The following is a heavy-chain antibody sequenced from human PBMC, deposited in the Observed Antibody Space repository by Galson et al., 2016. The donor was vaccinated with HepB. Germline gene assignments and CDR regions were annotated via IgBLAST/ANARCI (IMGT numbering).Heavy chain of an antibody. D-gene: IGHD6-13*01. CDR2: ISSGGSYI. V-gene: IGHV3-21*01. J-gene: IGHJ3*02. CDR3: ARVREQQLLDAFDI. CDR1: GFIFTRYN. Sequence: SLRLSCATSGFIFTRYNMNWVRQAPGKGLEWVSSISSGGSYIYYEDSVKGRFTISRDNVKKSLYLQMNSLRPEDTAVYYCARVREQQLLDAFDIWGQGTMVTVSS.